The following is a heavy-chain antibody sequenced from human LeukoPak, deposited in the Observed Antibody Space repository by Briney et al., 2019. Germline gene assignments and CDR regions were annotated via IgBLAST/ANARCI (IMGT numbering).Heavy chain of an antibody. D-gene: IGHD3-22*01. CDR1: GFTFSYYG. CDR3: ARAQDYDSSGYVDAFDM. J-gene: IGHJ3*02. V-gene: IGHV3-33*08. CDR2: IWYDGSKK. Sequence: PGGSLRLSCAASGFTFSYYGMHWVRQAPGKGLEWVAVIWYDGSKKYYADSVKGRFTISRDNSKNTLYLQMNSLRVEDTAVYYCARAQDYDSSGYVDAFDMWGQGTMVTVSS.